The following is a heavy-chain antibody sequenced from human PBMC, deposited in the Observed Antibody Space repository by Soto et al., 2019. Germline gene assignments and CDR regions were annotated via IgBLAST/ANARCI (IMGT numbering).Heavy chain of an antibody. CDR2: IYWDDDK. Sequence: QITLKESGPTLVKPTQTLTLTCTFSGFSLSTSGVSVGWIRQPPGKALEWLALIYWDDDKRYSPSLKSRLTITKDTSTNQVVLRMTNMDPVDTATYYCAHSRCGGDCLQSYPSHYYYGMDVWGQGTTVTVSS. V-gene: IGHV2-5*02. J-gene: IGHJ6*02. CDR1: GFSLSTSGVS. D-gene: IGHD2-21*02. CDR3: AHSRCGGDCLQSYPSHYYYGMDV.